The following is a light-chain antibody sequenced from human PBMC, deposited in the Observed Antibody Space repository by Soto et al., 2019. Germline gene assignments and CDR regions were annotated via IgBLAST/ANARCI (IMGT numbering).Light chain of an antibody. CDR1: TGTVTSGHY. CDR2: DTN. Sequence: QAVVTQEPSLTVSPGGTVTLTCGSSTGTVTSGHYPFWFQQKAGQAPRTLIYDTNKRHSWTPARFSGSLLGGKAALTLSTAQPEDEADYYCLLSYSGTWVFGGGTKLTVL. V-gene: IGLV7-46*01. CDR3: LLSYSGTWV. J-gene: IGLJ3*02.